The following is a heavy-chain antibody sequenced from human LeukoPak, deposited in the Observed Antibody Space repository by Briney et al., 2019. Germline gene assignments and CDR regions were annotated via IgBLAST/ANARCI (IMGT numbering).Heavy chain of an antibody. D-gene: IGHD3-22*01. CDR1: GDTFSSYY. Sequence: ASVKVSCKASGDTFSSYYMHWVRQAPGKGLEWMGGFDPEDGETIYAQKFQGRVTMTEDTSTDTAYMELSSLRSEDTAVYYCATWYYYDSSGYYYFDYWGQGTLVTVS. J-gene: IGHJ4*02. V-gene: IGHV1-24*01. CDR3: ATWYYYDSSGYYYFDY. CDR2: FDPEDGET.